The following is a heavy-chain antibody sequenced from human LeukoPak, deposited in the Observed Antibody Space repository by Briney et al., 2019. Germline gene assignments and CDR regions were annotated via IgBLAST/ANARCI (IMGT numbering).Heavy chain of an antibody. Sequence: PSETLSLTCAVYGGSFSGYYWSWIRQPPGKGLEWIGEINHSGSTNYNPSLKSRVTISVDTSKNQFSLKLSSVTAADTAVYYCARSVLMVYAIRDYYYGMDVWGQGTTVTVSS. CDR3: ARSVLMVYAIRDYYYGMDV. CDR1: GGSFSGYY. V-gene: IGHV4-34*01. J-gene: IGHJ6*02. CDR2: INHSGST. D-gene: IGHD2-8*01.